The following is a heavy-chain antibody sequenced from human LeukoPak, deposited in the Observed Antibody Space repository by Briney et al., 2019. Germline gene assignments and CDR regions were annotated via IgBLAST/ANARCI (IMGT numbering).Heavy chain of an antibody. D-gene: IGHD2-21*02. CDR1: GFTFNTYN. J-gene: IGHJ4*02. CDR3: ACSYCGGDCYAPDY. CDR2: ISSSSNTI. Sequence: GGSLRLSCTASGFTFNTYNMNWVRQAPGKGLEWISYISSSSNTIYYADSVKGRFTISRDNAKSSLYLQMNSLRDEDTAVYYCACSYCGGDCYAPDYWGQGTLVTVSS. V-gene: IGHV3-48*02.